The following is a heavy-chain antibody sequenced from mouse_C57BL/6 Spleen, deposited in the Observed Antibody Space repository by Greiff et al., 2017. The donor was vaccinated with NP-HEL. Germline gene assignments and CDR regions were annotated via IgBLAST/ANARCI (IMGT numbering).Heavy chain of an antibody. CDR1: GFNIKDYY. CDR2: IDPEDGDT. V-gene: IGHV14-1*01. CDR3: TTSYYYGSRNWYFDV. J-gene: IGHJ1*03. D-gene: IGHD1-1*01. Sequence: VQLQQSGAELVRPGASVKLSCTASGFNIKDYYMHWVKQRPEQGLEWIGRIDPEDGDTEYAPKFQGKATMTADTSSNTAYLQLSSLTSEDTAVYYCTTSYYYGSRNWYFDVWGTGTTVTVSS.